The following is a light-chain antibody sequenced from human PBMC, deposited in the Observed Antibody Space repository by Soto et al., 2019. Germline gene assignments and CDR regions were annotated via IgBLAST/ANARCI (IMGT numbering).Light chain of an antibody. CDR3: ISYTSSSTWV. V-gene: IGLV2-14*01. CDR1: SSDVGGYNY. Sequence: QSALTQPASVSGSPGQSITISCTGTSSDVGGYNYVSWYQQHPGTAPKLMIYEVSNRPSGVSDRFSGSRSGNTASLTISGLQAEDESDYYCISYTSSSTWVFGEGTKVTVL. J-gene: IGLJ3*02. CDR2: EVS.